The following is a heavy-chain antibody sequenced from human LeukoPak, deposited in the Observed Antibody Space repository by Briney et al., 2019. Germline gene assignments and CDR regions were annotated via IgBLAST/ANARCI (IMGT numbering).Heavy chain of an antibody. D-gene: IGHD1-26*01. V-gene: IGHV1-18*01. Sequence: GASVKVSCKASGYTFITYGISWVRQAPGQGLEWMGWISAYNGNTDYTQKLQGRVTMTTDASTSTAYMELRSLRSDDTAVYYCARSGRGTYYYFDLWGQGTLVTVSS. CDR1: GYTFITYG. CDR2: ISAYNGNT. CDR3: ARSGRGTYYYFDL. J-gene: IGHJ4*02.